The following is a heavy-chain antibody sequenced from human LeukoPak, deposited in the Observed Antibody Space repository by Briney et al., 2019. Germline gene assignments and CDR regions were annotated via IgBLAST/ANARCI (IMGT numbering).Heavy chain of an antibody. J-gene: IGHJ3*02. D-gene: IGHD3-10*01. CDR1: GYTFTSYY. CDR3: ARDEFSYGSGSHDAFDI. Sequence: GASVKVSCKASGYTFTSYYMHWVRQAPGQGLEWMGIINPSGGSTSYAQKFQGRVTMTRDMSTSTVYMELSSLRSEDTAVYYCARDEFSYGSGSHDAFDIWGQGTMVTVSS. CDR2: INPSGGST. V-gene: IGHV1-46*01.